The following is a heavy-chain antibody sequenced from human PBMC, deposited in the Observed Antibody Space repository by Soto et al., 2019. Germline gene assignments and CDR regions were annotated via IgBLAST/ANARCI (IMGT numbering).Heavy chain of an antibody. CDR3: ARAKVGIAARLADY. CDR1: GFTFSSYW. CDR2: INSDGSST. Sequence: QSGGSLRLSCAASGFTFSSYWMHWVRQAPGKGLVWVSRINSDGSSTSYADSVKGRFTISRDNAKNTLYLQMNSLRAEDTAVYYCARAKVGIAARLADYWGQGTLVTVSS. J-gene: IGHJ4*02. V-gene: IGHV3-74*01. D-gene: IGHD6-6*01.